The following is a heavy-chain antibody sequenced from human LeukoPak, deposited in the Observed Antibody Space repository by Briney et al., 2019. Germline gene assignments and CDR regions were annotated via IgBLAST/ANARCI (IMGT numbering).Heavy chain of an antibody. CDR1: GFTFSSYS. J-gene: IGHJ4*02. CDR3: AREPFWSGYYSNLHFDY. D-gene: IGHD3-3*01. V-gene: IGHV3-21*01. CDR2: ISSSSSYI. Sequence: PGGSLRLSCAASGFTFSSYSMNWVRQAPGKGLEWVSSISSSSSYIYYADSLKGRFTISRDNAKNSLYLQMNSLRAEDTAVYYCAREPFWSGYYSNLHFDYWGQGTLVTVSS.